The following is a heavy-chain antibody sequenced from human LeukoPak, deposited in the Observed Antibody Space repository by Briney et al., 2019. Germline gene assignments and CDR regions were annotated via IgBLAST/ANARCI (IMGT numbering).Heavy chain of an antibody. D-gene: IGHD2-21*02. V-gene: IGHV3-7*01. CDR1: GFTFSTYW. CDR2: INQDASEV. J-gene: IGHJ4*02. CDR3: ATDRDNSDWQKRFDS. Sequence: GGSLRLSCAASGFTFSTYWMNWYRQAPGKGLEWVGNINQDASEVNYVDSVRGRFTISRDNAKNSLHLQMNSLRAEDTAVYYCATDRDNSDWQKRFDSWGQGTLVTVSS.